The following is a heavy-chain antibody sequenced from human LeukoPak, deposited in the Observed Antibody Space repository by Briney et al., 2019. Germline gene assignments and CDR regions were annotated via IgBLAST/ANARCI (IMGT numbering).Heavy chain of an antibody. CDR1: GGSFSGYY. CDR3: ARGLPIVATSSPVLDY. CDR2: INHSGST. Sequence: SETLSLTCAVYGGSFSGYYWSWIRQPPGKGLEWIGEINHSGSTNYNPSLKSRVTISVDTSKNQFSLKLSSVTAADTAVYYCARGLPIVATSSPVLDYWGQGTLVTVSS. J-gene: IGHJ4*02. D-gene: IGHD5-12*01. V-gene: IGHV4-34*01.